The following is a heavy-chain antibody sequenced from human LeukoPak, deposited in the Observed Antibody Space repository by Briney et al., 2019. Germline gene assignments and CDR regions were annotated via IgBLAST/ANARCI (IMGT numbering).Heavy chain of an antibody. CDR3: AKDGDGYNYYFDY. CDR2: IRYDGSNK. Sequence: GGSLRLSCAASGFTFSSYGMHWVRQAPGKGLEWVTFIRYDGSNKYYADSVKGRFTISRDNSKNTLYLQMNSLRAEDTAVYYCAKDGDGYNYYFDYWGQGTLVTVSS. J-gene: IGHJ4*02. D-gene: IGHD5-24*01. V-gene: IGHV3-30*02. CDR1: GFTFSSYG.